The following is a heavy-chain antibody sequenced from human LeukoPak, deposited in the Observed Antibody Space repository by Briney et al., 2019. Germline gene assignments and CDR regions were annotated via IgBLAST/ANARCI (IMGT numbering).Heavy chain of an antibody. CDR2: IYSGGST. Sequence: GGSLRLSCAASGFTVSSNYMSWVRQAPGKGLEWVSVIYSGGSTYYADSVKGRFTISRDNSKNTLYLQMNSLRAEDTAVYYCARTMVRGVIITPTRSYGMDVWGQGTTVTVSS. V-gene: IGHV3-66*01. CDR1: GFTVSSNY. D-gene: IGHD3-10*01. J-gene: IGHJ6*02. CDR3: ARTMVRGVIITPTRSYGMDV.